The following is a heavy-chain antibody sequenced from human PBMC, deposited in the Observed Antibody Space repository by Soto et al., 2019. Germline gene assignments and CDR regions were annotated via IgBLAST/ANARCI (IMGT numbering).Heavy chain of an antibody. CDR2: INSDGSST. V-gene: IGHV3-74*01. CDR3: SYASYSSSPLGYYYYMDV. D-gene: IGHD6-13*01. Sequence: GVSLRVSCAAAGVTCSSYWMHWVRQAPGKGLVWVSRINSDGSSTSYADSVKGRFTISRDNAKNSLYLQMNSLRAEDTAVYYCSYASYSSSPLGYYYYMDVWGKGTTVTVSS. J-gene: IGHJ6*03. CDR1: GVTCSSYW.